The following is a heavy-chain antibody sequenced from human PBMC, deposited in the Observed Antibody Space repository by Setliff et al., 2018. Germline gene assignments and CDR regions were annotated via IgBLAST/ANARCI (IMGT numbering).Heavy chain of an antibody. CDR2: ITTSGSTI. D-gene: IGHD3-10*01. Sequence: LRLSCAASGFTFRSYEMNWVRQAPGKGLEWISYITTSGSTIYYADFVKGRFTISRDNAKNSLSLQMNNLRIEDTAVYYCFGAGTCSYWGQGTLVTVSS. J-gene: IGHJ4*02. V-gene: IGHV3-48*03. CDR3: FGAGTCSY. CDR1: GFTFRSYE.